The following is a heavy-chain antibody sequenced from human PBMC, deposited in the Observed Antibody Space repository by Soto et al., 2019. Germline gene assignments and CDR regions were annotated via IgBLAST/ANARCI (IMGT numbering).Heavy chain of an antibody. J-gene: IGHJ5*02. Sequence: EVQLVESGGGLVQPGWSLRLSCAASGFTVSSNDMHWVRQAPGKGLEWVSAIASAGDTYYSVSVKGRFTISREDAKNSLSLQMDSLRVGDTGVYYCAREEDAGWFDPWGQGTLVTVSS. D-gene: IGHD3-10*01. CDR3: AREEDAGWFDP. CDR1: GFTVSSND. V-gene: IGHV3-13*04. CDR2: IASAGDT.